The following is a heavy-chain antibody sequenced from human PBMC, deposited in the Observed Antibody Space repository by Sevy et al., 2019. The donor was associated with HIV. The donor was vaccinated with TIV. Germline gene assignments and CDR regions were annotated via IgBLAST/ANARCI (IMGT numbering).Heavy chain of an antibody. CDR3: AKKNLFGLLWFGEFCPRGVAVDI. Sequence: ASVKVSCKASGYTFTSYAMHWVRQAPGQRLEWMGWINAVNGNTKYSQKFQGRVTITRDTSASTAYIELMSLRSEDTAVYDWAKKNLFGLLWFGEFCPRGVAVDIWGQGTMVTVS. J-gene: IGHJ3*02. V-gene: IGHV1-3*01. CDR1: GYTFTSYA. CDR2: INAVNGNT. D-gene: IGHD3-10*01.